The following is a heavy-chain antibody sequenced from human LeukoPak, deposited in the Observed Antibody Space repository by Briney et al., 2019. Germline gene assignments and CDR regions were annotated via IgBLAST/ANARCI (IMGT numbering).Heavy chain of an antibody. Sequence: PGGSLRLSCAASGFTFSSYWMSWVRQAPGKGLEWVANIKQDGSEKYYVDSVKGRFTISRDNAKNSLYLQMNSLRAEDTAVYYCARIRVERIAAAYFDYWGQGTLVTVSS. CDR2: IKQDGSEK. CDR1: GFTFSSYW. J-gene: IGHJ4*02. D-gene: IGHD6-13*01. CDR3: ARIRVERIAAAYFDY. V-gene: IGHV3-7*01.